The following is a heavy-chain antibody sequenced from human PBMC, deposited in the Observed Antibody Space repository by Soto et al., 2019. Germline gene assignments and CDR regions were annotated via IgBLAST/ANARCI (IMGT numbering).Heavy chain of an antibody. V-gene: IGHV4-34*01. CDR3: ATKRRRDYDILTGYYFDY. CDR1: GGSFIGYY. D-gene: IGHD3-9*01. CDR2: INHSGST. J-gene: IGHJ4*02. Sequence: SETLSLTCAVYGGSFIGYYWSWIRQPPGKGLEWIGEINHSGSTNYNPSLKSRVTISVDTSKNQFSLKLSSVAAADTAVYYCATKRRRDYDILTGYYFDYWGQGTLVTVSS.